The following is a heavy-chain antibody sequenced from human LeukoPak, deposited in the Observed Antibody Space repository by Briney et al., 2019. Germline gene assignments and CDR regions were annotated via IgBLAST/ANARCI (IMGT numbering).Heavy chain of an antibody. V-gene: IGHV4-31*03. CDR1: GGSISSGGYY. J-gene: IGHJ6*02. CDR3: ARDQMGLVFPYGMDV. CDR2: IYYSGST. D-gene: IGHD2-21*01. Sequence: SETLSLTCTVSGGSISSGGYYWSWIRQHPGKGLEWIGYIYYSGSTYYNPSLKSRVTISVDTSKNQFSLKLSSVTAADTAVYYCARDQMGLVFPYGMDVWGQGTTVTVS.